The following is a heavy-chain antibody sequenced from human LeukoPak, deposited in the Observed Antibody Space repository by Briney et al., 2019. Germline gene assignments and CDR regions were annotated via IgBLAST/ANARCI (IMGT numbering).Heavy chain of an antibody. CDR3: ATGSGYDYLAIDI. Sequence: GASVKVSCKASGYTFTDYYIHWVRQAPGQVLEWMGWINPNSGATNYPQKFQGRGTMTRDRSISTAYMELNRLRSDDTAIYYCATGSGYDYLAIDIWGQGTVVTVSS. CDR2: INPNSGAT. CDR1: GYTFTDYY. D-gene: IGHD5-12*01. J-gene: IGHJ3*02. V-gene: IGHV1-2*02.